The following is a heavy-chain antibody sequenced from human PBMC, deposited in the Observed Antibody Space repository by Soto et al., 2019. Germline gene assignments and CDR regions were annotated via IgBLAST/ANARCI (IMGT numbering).Heavy chain of an antibody. V-gene: IGHV3-48*02. D-gene: IGHD6-13*01. CDR3: ARARAAAGTWPAGVCC. CDR1: GFTFSSYS. CDR2: ISSSSSTI. Sequence: GGSLRLSCAASGFTFSSYSMNWVRQAPGKGLEWVSYISSSSSTIYYADSVKGRFTISRDNAKNSLYLQMNSLRDEDTAVYYCARARAAAGTWPAGVCCGGQGTLVTVSS. J-gene: IGHJ4*02.